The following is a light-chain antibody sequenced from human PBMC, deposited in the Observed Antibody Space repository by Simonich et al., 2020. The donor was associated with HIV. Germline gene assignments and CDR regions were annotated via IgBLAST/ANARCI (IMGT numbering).Light chain of an antibody. CDR1: QSVSSN. V-gene: IGKV3-11*01. CDR3: QQRTNWLT. J-gene: IGKJ4*01. CDR2: GTS. Sequence: EIVMTQSPATLSVSPGERATLSCRASQSVSSNLAWYQQKLGQAPRLLIYGTSNRATGIPARFSGSGSGTDFTLTISSLEPEDSAVYYCQQRTNWLTFGGGTKVEIK.